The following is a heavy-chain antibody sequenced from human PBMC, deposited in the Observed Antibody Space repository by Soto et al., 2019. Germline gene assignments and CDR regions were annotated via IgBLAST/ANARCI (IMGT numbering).Heavy chain of an antibody. CDR3: ARDLYGDYAFDI. J-gene: IGHJ3*02. CDR2: ISSSSTI. V-gene: IGHV3-48*01. Sequence: PGGSLRLSCAASGFTFSSYSINWVRQAPGKGLEWVSYISSSSTIYYADSVKGRFTISRDNAKNSLYLQMNSLRAEDTAVYYCARDLYGDYAFDIWGQGTMVTVSS. CDR1: GFTFSSYS. D-gene: IGHD4-17*01.